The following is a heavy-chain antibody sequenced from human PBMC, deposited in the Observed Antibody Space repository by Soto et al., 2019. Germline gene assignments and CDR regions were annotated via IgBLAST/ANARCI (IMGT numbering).Heavy chain of an antibody. CDR3: ARPRYDGSGTPFDH. Sequence: EVQLVESGGGIVQPGGSLRLSCAASGFTFSSYWMHWVRQVPGKGLVWVSRINSDGSSTSYADSVKGRFTISRDNAKNTLYLQMKSLTGEDTAVYYCARPRYDGSGTPFDHWGQGTLVTVSS. J-gene: IGHJ4*02. D-gene: IGHD3-22*01. CDR2: INSDGSST. V-gene: IGHV3-74*01. CDR1: GFTFSSYW.